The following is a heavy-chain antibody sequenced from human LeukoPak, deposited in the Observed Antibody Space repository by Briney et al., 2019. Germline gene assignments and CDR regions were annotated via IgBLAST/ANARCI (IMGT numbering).Heavy chain of an antibody. J-gene: IGHJ4*02. Sequence: GGSLRLSCAASGFTFSSYEMNWVRQAPGKGLEWGSYISSSGSTIYYADSVKGRFTISRDNAKNSLYLQMNSLRAEDTAVYYCARDEGDYVWGSLSIWGQGTLVTVSS. D-gene: IGHD3-16*01. CDR3: ARDEGDYVWGSLSI. V-gene: IGHV3-48*03. CDR1: GFTFSSYE. CDR2: ISSSGSTI.